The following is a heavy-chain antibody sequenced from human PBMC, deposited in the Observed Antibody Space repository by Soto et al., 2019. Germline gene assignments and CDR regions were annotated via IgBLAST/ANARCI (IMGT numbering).Heavy chain of an antibody. Sequence: LSLTCTVSGDSIINGIYYWTWIRQHPGKGLEWVGYIYYSDSINYNPSLKSRVIISDDTSKNQFFLRLSSVTAADTAVYYCARESPVGSDYWGQG. CDR3: ARESPVGSDY. V-gene: IGHV4-61*01. CDR2: IYYSDSI. J-gene: IGHJ4*02. CDR1: GDSIINGIYY. D-gene: IGHD1-26*01.